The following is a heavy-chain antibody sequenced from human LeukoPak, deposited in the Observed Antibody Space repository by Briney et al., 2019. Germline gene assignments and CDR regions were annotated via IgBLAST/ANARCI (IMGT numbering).Heavy chain of an antibody. J-gene: IGHJ4*02. V-gene: IGHV3-30-3*01. CDR3: AGYCSSTSCYTVEVFNFDY. Sequence: GGSLRLSCAASGFTFSSYAMHWVRQAPGKGLEWVAVISYDGSNKYYADSVKGRFTISRDNSKNTLYLQMNSLRAEDTAVYYCAGYCSSTSCYTVEVFNFDYWGQGTLVIVSS. CDR2: ISYDGSNK. CDR1: GFTFSSYA. D-gene: IGHD2-2*02.